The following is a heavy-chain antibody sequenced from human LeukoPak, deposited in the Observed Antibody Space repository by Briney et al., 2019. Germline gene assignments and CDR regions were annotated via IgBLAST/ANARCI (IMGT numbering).Heavy chain of an antibody. J-gene: IGHJ5*02. CDR3: ARDPTYQVLYHNWFDP. V-gene: IGHV3-21*01. CDR2: ISSSSSYI. CDR1: GFTFSSYE. D-gene: IGHD2-2*02. Sequence: GGSLRLSCAASGFTFSSYEMNWVRQAPGKGLEWVSFISSSSSYIYYADSVKGRFTISRDNAKNSLYLQMNSLRAEDTAVYYCARDPTYQVLYHNWFDPWGQGTLVTVSS.